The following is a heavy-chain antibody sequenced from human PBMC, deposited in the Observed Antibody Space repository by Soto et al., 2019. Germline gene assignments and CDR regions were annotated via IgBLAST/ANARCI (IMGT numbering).Heavy chain of an antibody. CDR1: GKSFPPSY. CDR3: AREWANNTVIGGVTYRYYHGMDV. V-gene: IGHV1-46*01. Sequence: APWKVSSKEFGKSFPPSYFQGGENSPGNGPEWLGIINPSSGTTRYAQNFQGGVTLTRDTSTSTVYMELTGLRSEDSAVYYCAREWANNTVIGGVTYRYYHGMDVWGQGTTVTVSS. CDR2: INPSSGTT. J-gene: IGHJ6*02. D-gene: IGHD3-16*01.